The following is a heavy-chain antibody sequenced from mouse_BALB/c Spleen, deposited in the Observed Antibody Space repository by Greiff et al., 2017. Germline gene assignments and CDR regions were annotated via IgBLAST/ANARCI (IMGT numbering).Heavy chain of an antibody. CDR3: TYYYGSSAMDY. CDR1: GYTFTSYW. Sequence: EVQLHQSGTVLARPGASVKMSCKASGYTFTSYWMHWVKQRPGQGLEWIGAIYPGNSDTSYNQKFKGKAKLTAVTSTSTAYMELSSLTNEDSAVYYCTYYYGSSAMDYWGQGTSVTVSS. V-gene: IGHV1-5*01. CDR2: IYPGNSDT. D-gene: IGHD1-1*01. J-gene: IGHJ4*01.